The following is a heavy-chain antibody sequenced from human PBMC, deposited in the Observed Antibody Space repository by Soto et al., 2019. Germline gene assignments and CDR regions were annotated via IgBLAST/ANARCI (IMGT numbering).Heavy chain of an antibody. V-gene: IGHV1-69*13. CDR3: ARDSIAAAGTDY. CDR1: GGTFSSYT. Sequence: SVKVSCKASGGTFSSYTIAWVRQAPGQGLEWMGEIIPLFGTTNYVEKFQGRLTITADASTSTAYMELSSLRSEDTAMYYCARDSIAAAGTDYWGQGTLVTLSS. D-gene: IGHD6-13*01. J-gene: IGHJ4*02. CDR2: IIPLFGTT.